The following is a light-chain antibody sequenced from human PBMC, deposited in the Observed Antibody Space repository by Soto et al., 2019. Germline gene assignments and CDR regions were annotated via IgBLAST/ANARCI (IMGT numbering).Light chain of an antibody. J-gene: IGLJ3*02. V-gene: IGLV2-14*01. CDR1: SSDVGGYNY. Sequence: QSVLTQPASVSGSPGQSITISCTGTSSDVGGYNYVSWYQQHPGKAPKLMIYEVSNRPSGASNRFSGSKSGNTASLTISGLQAEDEADYYCSSYTRSSTWVFGGGTKLTVL. CDR2: EVS. CDR3: SSYTRSSTWV.